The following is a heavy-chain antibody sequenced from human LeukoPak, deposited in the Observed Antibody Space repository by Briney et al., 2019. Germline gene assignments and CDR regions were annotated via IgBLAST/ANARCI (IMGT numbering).Heavy chain of an antibody. CDR1: GFTFSGSA. CDR2: IRSKANSYAT. D-gene: IGHD2-8*01. V-gene: IGHV3-73*01. Sequence: PGGSLRLSCAASGFTFSGSAMHWVRQASGKGLEWVGRIRSKANSYATAYAASVKGRFTISRDDSKNTAYLQMNSLKTEDTAVYYCTLPRGYCTNAVCPNYYYYYMDVWGKGTTVTVSS. J-gene: IGHJ6*03. CDR3: TLPRGYCTNAVCPNYYYYYMDV.